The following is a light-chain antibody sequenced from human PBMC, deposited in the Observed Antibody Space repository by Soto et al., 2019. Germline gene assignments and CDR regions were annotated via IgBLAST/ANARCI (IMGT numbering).Light chain of an antibody. CDR1: QSVSGY. V-gene: IGKV3-11*01. CDR3: QQRYNWPIT. CDR2: ADS. J-gene: IGKJ5*01. Sequence: IVLTRSPSTLPLSPGEKATLSCRASQSVSGYIGWYQQKPGQAPRLLIYADSNRATGIPARFSGSGSGTDFTLTISSLEPEDFSVYYCQQRYNWPITFGQGTLLENK.